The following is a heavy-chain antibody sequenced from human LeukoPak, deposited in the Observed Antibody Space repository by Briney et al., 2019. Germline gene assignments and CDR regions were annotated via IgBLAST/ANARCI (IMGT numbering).Heavy chain of an antibody. J-gene: IGHJ4*02. CDR2: IYYSGST. Sequence: SETLSLTCTVSGGSISSYYWSWIPQPPGKGLEWVGYIYYSGSTNYNPSLKSRVTISVDTSKNQFSLKLSSVTAADTAVYYCARHQGIAVTGVLDYWGQGTLVTVSS. D-gene: IGHD6-19*01. CDR1: GGSISSYY. V-gene: IGHV4-59*08. CDR3: ARHQGIAVTGVLDY.